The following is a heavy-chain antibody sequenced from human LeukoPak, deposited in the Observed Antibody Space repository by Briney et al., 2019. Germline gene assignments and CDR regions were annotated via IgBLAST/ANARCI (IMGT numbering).Heavy chain of an antibody. V-gene: IGHV4-39*07. J-gene: IGHJ4*02. CDR1: GGSISTSNYY. D-gene: IGHD1-7*01. CDR3: ARTNPWELKYYFDY. CDR2: IFYSGST. Sequence: PSETLSLTCTVSGGSISTSNYYWGWIRQPPGKGLEWIGNIFYSGSTYYSPSLKSRVTISLDTSKNQFSLKLSSATAADTAVYYCARTNPWELKYYFDYWGQGTLVTVSS.